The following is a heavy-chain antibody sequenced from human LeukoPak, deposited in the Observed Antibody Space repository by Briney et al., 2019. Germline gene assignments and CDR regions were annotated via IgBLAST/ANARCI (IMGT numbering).Heavy chain of an antibody. J-gene: IGHJ4*02. D-gene: IGHD1-26*01. CDR3: AAAAVSSGTYAGRFDY. CDR2: ISYDGSNK. CDR1: GFIFRSYA. V-gene: IGHV3-30-3*01. Sequence: GGSLRLSCAASGFIFRSYAMNWIRQAPGKGLEWVAVISYDGSNKYYADSVKGQFTISRDNSKNTLYLQMNSLRPEDTAVYYCAAAAVSSGTYAGRFDYWGQGTLVTVSS.